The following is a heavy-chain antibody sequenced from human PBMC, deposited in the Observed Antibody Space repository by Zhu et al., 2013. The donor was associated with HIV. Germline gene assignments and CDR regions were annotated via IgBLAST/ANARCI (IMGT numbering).Heavy chain of an antibody. CDR1: GGSISSGDYY. V-gene: IGHV4-30-4*01. CDR3: ARGRPFLYSGYDRYYFDY. D-gene: IGHD5-12*01. Sequence: QVQLQESGPGLVKPSQTLSLTCTVSGGSISSGDYYWSWIRQPPGKGLEWIGYIYYSGSTYYNPSLKSRVTISVDTSKNQFSLKLSSVTAADTAVYYCARGRPFLYSGYDRYYFDYWGQGTLVTVSS. CDR2: IYYSGST. J-gene: IGHJ4*02.